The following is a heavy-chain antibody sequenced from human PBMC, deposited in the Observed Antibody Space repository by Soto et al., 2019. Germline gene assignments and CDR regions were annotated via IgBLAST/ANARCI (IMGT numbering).Heavy chain of an antibody. J-gene: IGHJ4*02. D-gene: IGHD4-17*01. V-gene: IGHV4-39*01. CDR1: GGSIRSSSYY. CDR2: IFYTGTT. Sequence: SETLSLTCTVSGGSIRSSSYYWGWIRQPPGKGLGWIGSIFYTGTTYYNPSLKSRVIVSVDTSTNHFSLQLMSLTAADTAVYYCARHYNGDYVFDYWGQGILVT. CDR3: ARHYNGDYVFDY.